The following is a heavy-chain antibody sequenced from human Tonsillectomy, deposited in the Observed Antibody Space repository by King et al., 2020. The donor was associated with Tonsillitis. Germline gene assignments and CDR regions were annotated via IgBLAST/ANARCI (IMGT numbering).Heavy chain of an antibody. Sequence: VQLVESGGGLVKPGGSLRLACADSGFTFSSYSMNWVRRAPGKGLEWVSSISSSSTYIYYADSVKGRFTISRDNAESSLYLQMNTLRADDTAVYYCASAPNRLNAFDIWGQGTMVTVSS. J-gene: IGHJ3*02. V-gene: IGHV3-21*01. CDR2: ISSSSTYI. D-gene: IGHD3-16*01. CDR1: GFTFSSYS. CDR3: ASAPNRLNAFDI.